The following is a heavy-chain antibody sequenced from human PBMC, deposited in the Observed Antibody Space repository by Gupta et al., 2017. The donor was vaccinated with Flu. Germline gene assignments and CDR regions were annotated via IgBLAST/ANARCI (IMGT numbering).Heavy chain of an antibody. V-gene: IGHV4-39*01. CDR2: VGYSGNT. J-gene: IGHJ4*02. CDR1: GGSISDTSYY. Sequence: QLQLQESGPGLVKPSETLSLICTVSGGSISDTSYYWGWIRQPPGKGLEWIGNVGYSGNTFYNPSLKSRVTIYVDTSKNQFSLKLSSVTAADTAVYYCARRITYGKTFDYWGQGSLVTVSS. CDR3: ARRITYGKTFDY. D-gene: IGHD2/OR15-2a*01.